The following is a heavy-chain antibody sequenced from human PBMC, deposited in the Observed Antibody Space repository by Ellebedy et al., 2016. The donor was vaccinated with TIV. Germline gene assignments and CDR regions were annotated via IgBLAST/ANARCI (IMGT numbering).Heavy chain of an antibody. V-gene: IGHV3-66*01. Sequence: GGSLRLSCAASGFTVSSNYMNWVRQAPGKGLEWVSIIYTGGTTYYADSVKGRFTISRDNSKNTLYLQMNSLRAEDTAVYYCARELPGGYYDSSGYYGMDVWGQGTTVTVSS. J-gene: IGHJ6*02. CDR2: IYTGGTT. CDR3: ARELPGGYYDSSGYYGMDV. D-gene: IGHD3-22*01. CDR1: GFTVSSNY.